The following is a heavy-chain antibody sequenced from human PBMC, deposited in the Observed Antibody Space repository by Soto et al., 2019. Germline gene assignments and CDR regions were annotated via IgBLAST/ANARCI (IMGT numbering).Heavy chain of an antibody. Sequence: SETLSLTCTVSGDSVRRGSYYWSWIRQPPGKGLEWIGHIYYSGNTEYNPSLKSRVTISLNTSKNQFSLTLSSVTATDTAVYFCARDTAYYDSSGYKYGLDTWGQGTLVTVSS. CDR3: ARDTAYYDSSGYKYGLDT. D-gene: IGHD3-22*01. CDR2: IYYSGNT. CDR1: GDSVRRGSYY. V-gene: IGHV4-61*01. J-gene: IGHJ5*02.